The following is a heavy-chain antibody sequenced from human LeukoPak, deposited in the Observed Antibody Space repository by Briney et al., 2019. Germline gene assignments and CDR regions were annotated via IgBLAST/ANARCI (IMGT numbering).Heavy chain of an antibody. CDR3: ARGSYYYDSSALGSDAFDI. D-gene: IGHD3-22*01. V-gene: IGHV3-30*03. CDR1: GFTFSSYW. CDR2: ISYDGSNK. Sequence: GGSLRLSCAASGFTFSSYWMSWVRQAPGKGLEWVAVISYDGSNKYYADSVKGRFTISRDNSKNTLYLQMNSLRAEDTAVYYCARGSYYYDSSALGSDAFDIWGQGTMVTVSS. J-gene: IGHJ3*02.